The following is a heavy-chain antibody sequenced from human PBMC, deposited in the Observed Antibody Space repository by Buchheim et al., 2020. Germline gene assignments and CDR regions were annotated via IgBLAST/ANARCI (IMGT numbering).Heavy chain of an antibody. CDR3: SRGPNTVTTPGDY. J-gene: IGHJ4*02. Sequence: EVQLVESGGGLVQPGGSLRLSCIASGFTFSNFEMNWVRQAPGKGLEWVSYISSSGSTVYYADSVKGRFTVSRDDAKNSLYLQMNSLGAEDTAVYYCSRGPNTVTTPGDYWGQGTL. CDR1: GFTFSNFE. D-gene: IGHD4-17*01. V-gene: IGHV3-48*03. CDR2: ISSSGSTV.